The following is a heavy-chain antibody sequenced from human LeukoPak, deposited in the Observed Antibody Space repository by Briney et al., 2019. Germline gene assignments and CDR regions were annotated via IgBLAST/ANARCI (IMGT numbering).Heavy chain of an antibody. V-gene: IGHV3-66*02. J-gene: IGHJ4*02. CDR3: ALRGWAAAFDY. CDR2: IYSGGSA. D-gene: IGHD6-13*01. Sequence: PGGSLRLSCAASGFTVSSSYVNWVRQAPGKGLEWVSVIYSGGSAYYADSVKGRFTTSRDNSKNTLDLQMNSLRTEDTAVYYCALRGWAAAFDYWGQGTLVTVSS. CDR1: GFTVSSSY.